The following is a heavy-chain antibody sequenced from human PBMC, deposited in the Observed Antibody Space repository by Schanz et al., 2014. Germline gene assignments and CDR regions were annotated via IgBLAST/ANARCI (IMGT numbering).Heavy chain of an antibody. CDR2: IDYAGST. Sequence: EVQVLESGEGLVEAGGSLRLSCTVSGFTVNNYAMNWVRQAPGRGLEWVSLIDYAGSTNYADSVKGRMTVSRDTSKNALFLQMNNLRAEDTAVYYCASPPISVAGRLADYWGQGILVTVSP. V-gene: IGHV3-66*01. CDR3: ASPPISVAGRLADY. J-gene: IGHJ4*02. CDR1: GFTVNNYA. D-gene: IGHD6-19*01.